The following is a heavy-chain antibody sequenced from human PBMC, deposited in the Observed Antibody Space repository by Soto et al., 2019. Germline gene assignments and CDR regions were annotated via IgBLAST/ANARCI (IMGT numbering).Heavy chain of an antibody. CDR3: ASLGRHG. D-gene: IGHD3-16*01. J-gene: IGHJ6*02. Sequence: HPGRSLRLSCAASGFSFSDSWMDWVRQAPGKGPEWVANINQYGSEKNYVDSVKGRFTISRDNAKNSLYLQMNSLRVEDTAVYYCASLGRHGWGQGTTVTVSS. CDR1: GFSFSDSW. CDR2: INQYGSEK. V-gene: IGHV3-7*01.